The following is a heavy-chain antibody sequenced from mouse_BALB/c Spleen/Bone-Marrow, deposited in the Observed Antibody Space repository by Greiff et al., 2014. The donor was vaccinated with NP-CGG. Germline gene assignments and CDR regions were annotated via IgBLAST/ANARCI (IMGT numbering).Heavy chain of an antibody. CDR1: GFDFSGYW. V-gene: IGHV4-1*02. J-gene: IGHJ3*01. CDR3: ARNGYYGWMTY. D-gene: IGHD1-2*01. CDR2: INPDSRTI. Sequence: VQLKESGGGLVQPGGSLKLSCAASGFDFSGYWMTWVRQAPEKGLEWIGEINPDSRTINYKPSLKEKFIMSRDNAKNTLYLQMSKVRSEDTALYYCARNGYYGWMTYWGQGTLVTVSA.